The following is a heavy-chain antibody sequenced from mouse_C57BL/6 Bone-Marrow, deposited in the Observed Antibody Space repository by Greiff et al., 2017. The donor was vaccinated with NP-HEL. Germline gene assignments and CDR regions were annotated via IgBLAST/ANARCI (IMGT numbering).Heavy chain of an antibody. Sequence: QVQLQQSGAELVKPGASVKISCKASGYAFSSYWMNWVQQRPGKGLEWIGQIYPGDGDTNYNGKFKGKATLTADKSSSTAYMQLSSLTSEDSAVYFCARWKIYYDYDLPFAYWGQGTLVTVSA. J-gene: IGHJ3*01. CDR1: GYAFSSYW. CDR3: ARWKIYYDYDLPFAY. V-gene: IGHV1-80*01. D-gene: IGHD2-4*01. CDR2: IYPGDGDT.